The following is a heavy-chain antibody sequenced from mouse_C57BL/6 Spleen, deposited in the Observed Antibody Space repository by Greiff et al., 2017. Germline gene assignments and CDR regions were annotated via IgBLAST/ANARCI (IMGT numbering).Heavy chain of an antibody. CDR2: IYPGDGDT. V-gene: IGHV1-82*01. CDR3: ARPHGDDDAMDY. J-gene: IGHJ4*01. CDR1: GYAFSSSW. Sequence: VQLQQSGPELVKPGASVKISCKASGYAFSSSWMNWVKQRPGKGLEWIGRIYPGDGDTNYNGKFKGKATLTADKSSSTAYMQLSSLTSEDSAVYFCARPHGDDDAMDYWGQGTSVTVSS. D-gene: IGHD2-2*01.